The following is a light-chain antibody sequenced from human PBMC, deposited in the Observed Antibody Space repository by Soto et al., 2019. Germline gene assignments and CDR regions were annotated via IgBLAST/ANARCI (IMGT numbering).Light chain of an antibody. J-gene: IGKJ1*01. Sequence: DIQMTQSPSTLSASVGDRVTITCRASQSISSWVAWYQQKPGKAPKLLIYDASSLESGVPSRFSGSGSGTEFTLTISSLQPDDFATYCCQQYNSYSWTFGQGTKVEIK. CDR1: QSISSW. V-gene: IGKV1-5*01. CDR2: DAS. CDR3: QQYNSYSWT.